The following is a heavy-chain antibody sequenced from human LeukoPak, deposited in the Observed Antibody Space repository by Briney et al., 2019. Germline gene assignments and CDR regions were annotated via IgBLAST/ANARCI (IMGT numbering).Heavy chain of an antibody. CDR3: ARDLPSSGRDYYYGMDV. Sequence: ASVKVSCKASGYTFTGYYMHWVRQAPGQGLEWMGWINPNSGGTNYAQKFQGRVTMTRDTSISTAYMELSRLRSDDTAVYYCARDLPSSGRDYYYGMDVWGQGTTVTASS. CDR1: GYTFTGYY. D-gene: IGHD1-26*01. J-gene: IGHJ6*02. V-gene: IGHV1-2*02. CDR2: INPNSGGT.